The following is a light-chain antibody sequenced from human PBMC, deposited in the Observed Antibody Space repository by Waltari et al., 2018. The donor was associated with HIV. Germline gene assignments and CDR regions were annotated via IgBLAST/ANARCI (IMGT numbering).Light chain of an antibody. CDR1: AVPHKKS. CDR3: YSIDSSGNLWV. CDR2: EDN. Sequence: SYELTPPLSVSVSPGQTTRLTCSRAAVPHKKSAYWYQQKSGQAPVLVIHEDNKRPSGIPERFSGSSSGTMATLTISGAQVEDEADYYCYSIDSSGNLWVFGGGTKLTVL. J-gene: IGLJ3*02. V-gene: IGLV3-10*01.